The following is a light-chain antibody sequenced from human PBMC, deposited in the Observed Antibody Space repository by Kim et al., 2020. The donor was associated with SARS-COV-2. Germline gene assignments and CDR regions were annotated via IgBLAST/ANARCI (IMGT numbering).Light chain of an antibody. J-gene: IGKJ2*01. CDR1: QRILFSSNNNDL. Sequence: DIVMTQSPASLAVSLGERATINCKSSQRILFSSNNNDLLAWYQQKPGQPPNVLIFWASTRASGVPDRFSASGSGTEFTLTINNLQPEDVAVYYCLQYFITPYTFDQGTKLDI. CDR3: LQYFITPYT. V-gene: IGKV4-1*01. CDR2: WAS.